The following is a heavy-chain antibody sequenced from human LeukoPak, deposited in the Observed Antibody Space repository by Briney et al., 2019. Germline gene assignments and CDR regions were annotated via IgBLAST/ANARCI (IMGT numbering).Heavy chain of an antibody. CDR1: GFTFSSYG. V-gene: IGHV3-33*01. CDR3: ARDPRSRYYYDSSGYLGY. D-gene: IGHD3-22*01. Sequence: PGGSLRLSCAAYGFTFSSYGMHWVRQAPAKGLGRVAVIWYDGSNKYYADSVKGRFTISRDNSKNTLYLQMNSLRAEDTAVYYCARDPRSRYYYDSSGYLGYWGQGTLVTVSS. CDR2: IWYDGSNK. J-gene: IGHJ4*02.